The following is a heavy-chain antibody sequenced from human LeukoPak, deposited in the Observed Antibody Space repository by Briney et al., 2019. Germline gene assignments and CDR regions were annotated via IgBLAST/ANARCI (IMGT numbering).Heavy chain of an antibody. Sequence: SETLSLTCTVSGDSISSGGYFWTWIRQPPGKGLEWIGYVYYSGSTYYNPSLQSRLTISVGTSKNQFSLRLTSVTAADTAVYXXXXXXYGDYDDYWGQGTLVTVSS. D-gene: IGHD4-17*01. CDR3: XXXXYGDYDDY. V-gene: IGHV4-30-4*01. CDR2: VYYSGST. J-gene: IGHJ4*02. CDR1: GDSISSGGYF.